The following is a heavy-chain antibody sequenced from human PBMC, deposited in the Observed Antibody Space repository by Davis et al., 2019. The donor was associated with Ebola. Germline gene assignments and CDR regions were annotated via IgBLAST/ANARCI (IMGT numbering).Heavy chain of an antibody. Sequence: ASVQVSCKASGYTSSSYGISWLRQAPGQGLEWMGWISAYSGSPKYELKLQDRVTMTTDTSTSTAYMELRGLRSDDTAVYYCARLGSSSPPYYLDYWGQGTLVTVSS. CDR3: ARLGSSSPPYYLDY. CDR2: ISAYSGSP. V-gene: IGHV1-18*01. J-gene: IGHJ4*02. CDR1: GYTSSSYG. D-gene: IGHD6-6*01.